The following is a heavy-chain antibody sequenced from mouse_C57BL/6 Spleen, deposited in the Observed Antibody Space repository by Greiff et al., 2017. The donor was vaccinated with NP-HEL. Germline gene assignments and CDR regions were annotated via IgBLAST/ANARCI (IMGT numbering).Heavy chain of an antibody. D-gene: IGHD3-2*02. CDR3: ARQTAHFYAMDY. Sequence: QVQLQQPGAALVRPGSSVKLSCKASGYTFTSYWMHWVKQRPIQGLEWIGNIDPSDSETHYNQKFKDKATLTVDKSSSTAYMQLSSLTSEDSAVYYCARQTAHFYAMDYWGQGTSVTVSS. V-gene: IGHV1-52*01. J-gene: IGHJ4*01. CDR1: GYTFTSYW. CDR2: IDPSDSET.